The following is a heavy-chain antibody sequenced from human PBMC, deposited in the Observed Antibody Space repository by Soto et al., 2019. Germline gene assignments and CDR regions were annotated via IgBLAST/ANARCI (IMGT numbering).Heavy chain of an antibody. Sequence: VGSLRLSCEVSGFTFSAYWMHWVRQVPGKGLIWVSRISDDGSTTTYADSVKGRFTISRDNAKNTLYLQMNSLRADDTGLYYCTRGPRVSSTGTGAHWGQGTLVTVSS. CDR3: TRGPRVSSTGTGAH. CDR2: ISDDGSTT. CDR1: GFTFSAYW. J-gene: IGHJ4*02. D-gene: IGHD1-1*01. V-gene: IGHV3-74*01.